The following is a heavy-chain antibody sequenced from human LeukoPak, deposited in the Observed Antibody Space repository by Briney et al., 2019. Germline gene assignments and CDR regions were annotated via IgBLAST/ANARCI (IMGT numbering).Heavy chain of an antibody. Sequence: SETLSLTCTVSGGSISSYYWSWIRQPAGKGLEWIGRIYTSGSTNYNPSLKSRVTMSVDTSKNQFSLKLSSVTAANTALYYCASVIGYCSGGSCYSQVFYDAFDIWGQGTMVTVSS. J-gene: IGHJ3*02. D-gene: IGHD2-15*01. CDR3: ASVIGYCSGGSCYSQVFYDAFDI. CDR2: IYTSGST. V-gene: IGHV4-4*07. CDR1: GGSISSYY.